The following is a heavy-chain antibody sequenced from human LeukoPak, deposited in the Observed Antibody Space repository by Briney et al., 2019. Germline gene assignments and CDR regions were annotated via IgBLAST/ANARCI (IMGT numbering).Heavy chain of an antibody. D-gene: IGHD4-23*01. J-gene: IGHJ3*02. CDR1: GFTFSSYSM. Sequence: GSLRLSCAASGFTFSSYSMNWVRQPPGKGLEWIGEIYHSGSTNYNPSLKSRVTISVDKSKNQFSLKLSSVTAADTAVYYCARDLTSDYGGNPGAFDIWGQGTMVTVSS. CDR3: ARDLTSDYGGNPGAFDI. CDR2: IYHSGST. V-gene: IGHV4-4*02.